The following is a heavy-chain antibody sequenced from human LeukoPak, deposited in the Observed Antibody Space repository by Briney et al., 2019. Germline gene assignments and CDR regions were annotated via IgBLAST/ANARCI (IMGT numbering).Heavy chain of an antibody. CDR2: IYQSGST. CDR1: GGSVSTIGYS. J-gene: IGHJ3*02. D-gene: IGHD3-22*01. V-gene: IGHV4-30-2*01. CDR3: ARDSYYDNSGEGAFDI. Sequence: SQTLSLTCGVSGGSVSTIGYSWSWIRQPPGKGLEWIGYIYQSGSTSYNPSLQSRVTISIDKSKNQFSLKLSSVTAADTAVHYCARDSYYDNSGEGAFDIWGQGTLVTVSS.